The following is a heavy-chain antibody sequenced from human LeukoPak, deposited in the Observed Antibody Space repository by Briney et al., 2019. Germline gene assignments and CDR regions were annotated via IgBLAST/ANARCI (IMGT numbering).Heavy chain of an antibody. V-gene: IGHV3-72*01. J-gene: IGHJ4*02. D-gene: IGHD2-21*01. CDR1: GFIFSDYY. CDR3: SRGGGYFFDY. CDR2: VRNKAHNYMT. Sequence: PGGSLRLSCAASGFIFSDYYTDWVRQAPGKGLEWLGRVRNKAHNYMTEYAASVSSRFTISRDDSVNSLFLQLNSLKAEDTAVYFCSRGGGYFFDYWGRGTLVTVSS.